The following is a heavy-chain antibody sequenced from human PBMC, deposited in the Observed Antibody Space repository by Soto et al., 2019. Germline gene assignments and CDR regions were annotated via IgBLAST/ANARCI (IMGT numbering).Heavy chain of an antibody. CDR1: GFTLSAYW. J-gene: IGHJ3*02. Sequence: EVQLEESGGDLVQPGGSLRLSCAASGFTLSAYWMTWGRQAPGKGMEWVANINRDGSKKSYLDSVRGRFIISRDNVGNSLYLQMDSLRADDTALYYCARDVSPGSSSLYLDAFDIWGQGTMVTVSS. V-gene: IGHV3-7*05. CDR3: ARDVSPGSSSLYLDAFDI. CDR2: INRDGSKK. D-gene: IGHD6-13*01.